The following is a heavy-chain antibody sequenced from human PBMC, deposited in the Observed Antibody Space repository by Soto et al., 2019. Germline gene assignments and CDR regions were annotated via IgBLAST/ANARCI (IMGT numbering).Heavy chain of an antibody. D-gene: IGHD1-26*01. V-gene: IGHV4-4*07. CDR1: RASIYTYS. CDR2: IYSSGSA. CDR3: ATIVGANDY. J-gene: IGHJ4*02. Sequence: PSVTLSLTCTVSRASIYTYSWTWIRQPAGKGLQWIGHIYSSGSANYSPSLKSRVSMSVDSSKNQISLKLSSVTAADTAVYYCATIVGANDYWGQGTLVTVSS.